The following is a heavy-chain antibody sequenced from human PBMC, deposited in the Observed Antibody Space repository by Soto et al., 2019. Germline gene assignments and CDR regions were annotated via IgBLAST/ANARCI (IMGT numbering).Heavy chain of an antibody. V-gene: IGHV3-15*07. CDR1: GFSFSSAW. Sequence: EAQLVESGGGLVKPGGSLRLSCAASGFSFSSAWMIWVRQAPGKGLEWVGRIKSKVHGETTDYAAPVKGRFTISRDDSKSTVFLQINSLETEDTAVYYCTTGVDGYNPFDYWGQGTLVIVSS. CDR3: TTGVDGYNPFDY. J-gene: IGHJ4*02. D-gene: IGHD5-12*01. CDR2: IKSKVHGETT.